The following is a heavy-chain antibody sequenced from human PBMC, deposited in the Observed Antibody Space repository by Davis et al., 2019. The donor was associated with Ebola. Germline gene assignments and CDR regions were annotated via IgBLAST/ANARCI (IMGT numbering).Heavy chain of an antibody. CDR3: AREGGYYDSSGYPNWFDP. Sequence: PGGSLRLSCAASGFTFSSYSMNWVRQAPGKGLEWVSYISSSSSTIYYADSVKGRFTISRDNAKNSLYLQMNSLRDEDTAVYYCAREGGYYDSSGYPNWFDPWGQGTLVTVSS. V-gene: IGHV3-48*02. CDR2: ISSSSSTI. J-gene: IGHJ5*02. D-gene: IGHD3-22*01. CDR1: GFTFSSYS.